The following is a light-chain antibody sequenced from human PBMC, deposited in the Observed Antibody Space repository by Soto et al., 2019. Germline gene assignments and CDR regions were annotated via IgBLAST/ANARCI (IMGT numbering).Light chain of an antibody. J-gene: IGKJ1*01. V-gene: IGKV1-39*01. CDR2: SAS. CDR3: QQNYSAPWT. Sequence: DIQMTQSPSSLSASVGDRVTITCRASQSISSYLNWYQEKPGRAPKVLIYSASSLQSGVPSRFRGSGYGTDSSLTISSLQPEDFASYYCQQNYSAPWTFGQGTNVEIK. CDR1: QSISSY.